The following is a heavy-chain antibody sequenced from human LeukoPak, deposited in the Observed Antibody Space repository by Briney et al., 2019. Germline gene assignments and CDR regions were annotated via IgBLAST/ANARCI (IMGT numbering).Heavy chain of an antibody. CDR1: GGSISSSSYY. CDR2: IYYSGST. V-gene: IGHV4-39*01. D-gene: IGHD3-10*01. Sequence: SETLSLTCTVSGGSISSSSYYWGWIRQPPGKGLEGIGSIYYSGSTYYNPSLKRRVTISVDTSKNQFSLKLSSVTAADTAVYYCARQLYYYGSGSSSWGQGTLVTVSS. CDR3: ARQLYYYGSGSSS. J-gene: IGHJ5*02.